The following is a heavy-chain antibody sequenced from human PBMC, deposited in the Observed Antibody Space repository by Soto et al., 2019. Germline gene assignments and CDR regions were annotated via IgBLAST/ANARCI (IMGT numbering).Heavy chain of an antibody. J-gene: IGHJ6*02. CDR3: ARDLGWAAAVQYQIYGMDV. CDR2: IWYDGSNK. Sequence: QVQLVESGGGVVQPGRSLRLSCAASGFTFSSYGMHWVRQAPGKGLEWVAGIWYDGSNKYYADSVKGRFTISRDNSKNTLYLQMNSLRAEDTAVYYCARDLGWAAAVQYQIYGMDVWGQGTTVTVSS. V-gene: IGHV3-33*08. CDR1: GFTFSSYG. D-gene: IGHD6-13*01.